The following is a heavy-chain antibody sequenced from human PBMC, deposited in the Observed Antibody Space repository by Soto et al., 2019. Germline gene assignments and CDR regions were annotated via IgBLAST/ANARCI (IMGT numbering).Heavy chain of an antibody. CDR3: AREGYDFDYGMDA. CDR2: IIPIFGTA. V-gene: IGHV1-69*13. D-gene: IGHD3-3*01. CDR1: GGTFSSYA. J-gene: IGHJ6*02. Sequence: SVKVSCKASGGTFSSYAISWVRQAPGQGLEWMGGIIPIFGTANYAQKFQGRVTITADESTSTAYMELSSLRSEDTAVYYCAREGYDFDYGMDAWGQGTTVTVSS.